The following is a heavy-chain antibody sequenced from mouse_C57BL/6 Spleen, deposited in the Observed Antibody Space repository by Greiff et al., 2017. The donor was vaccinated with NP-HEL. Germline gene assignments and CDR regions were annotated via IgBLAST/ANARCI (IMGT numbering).Heavy chain of an antibody. D-gene: IGHD3-2*02. J-gene: IGHJ4*01. CDR1: GCSFTDYN. CDR3: ARRAQAGDYYAMDY. V-gene: IGHV1-39*01. Sequence: EVQLVESGPELVKPGASVKISCKASGCSFTDYNMNWVKQSNGKSLEWIGVINPNYGTTSYNQKFKGKATLTVDQSSSTAYTQLNSLTSEDSAVYYCARRAQAGDYYAMDYWGQGTSVTVSS. CDR2: INPNYGTT.